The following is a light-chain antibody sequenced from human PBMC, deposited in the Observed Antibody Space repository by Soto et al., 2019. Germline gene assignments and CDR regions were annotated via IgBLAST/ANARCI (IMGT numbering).Light chain of an antibody. CDR3: QQYNNWPPYT. Sequence: EIVMTQSPATLSVSPGERATLSCRASQSVSSNLAWYQQKPGQAPRLLIYGASTMATGIPARFSGSESGTEFTLTISSLQSEDFEVYYCQQYNNWPPYTFGQGTKLEIK. J-gene: IGKJ2*01. CDR2: GAS. V-gene: IGKV3-15*01. CDR1: QSVSSN.